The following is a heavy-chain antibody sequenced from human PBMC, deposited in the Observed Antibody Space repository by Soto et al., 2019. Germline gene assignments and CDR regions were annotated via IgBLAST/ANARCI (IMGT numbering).Heavy chain of an antibody. J-gene: IGHJ5*02. D-gene: IGHD3-16*01. CDR2: ISWNSGSI. Sequence: EVQLVESGGGLVQPGRSLRLSCAASGFTFDDYAMHWVRQAPGKGLEWVSGISWNSGSIGYADSVKGRFTISRDNAKNSLYLQMNSLRAEDTALYYCAKDAYYDYVWGRLDPWGQGTLVTVSS. CDR3: AKDAYYDYVWGRLDP. V-gene: IGHV3-9*01. CDR1: GFTFDDYA.